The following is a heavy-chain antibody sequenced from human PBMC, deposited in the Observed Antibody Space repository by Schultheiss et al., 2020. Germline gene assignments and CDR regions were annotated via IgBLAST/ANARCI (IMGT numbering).Heavy chain of an antibody. D-gene: IGHD3-10*01. J-gene: IGHJ5*02. Sequence: GGSLRLSCAASGFTVSSNYMSWVRQAPGKGLEWVSRINSDGSSTSYADSVKGRFTISRDNAKNSLYLQMNSLRAEDTAVYYCASGAGSGFDPWGQGTLVTVSS. CDR2: INSDGSST. CDR3: ASGAGSGFDP. V-gene: IGHV3-74*01. CDR1: GFTVSSNY.